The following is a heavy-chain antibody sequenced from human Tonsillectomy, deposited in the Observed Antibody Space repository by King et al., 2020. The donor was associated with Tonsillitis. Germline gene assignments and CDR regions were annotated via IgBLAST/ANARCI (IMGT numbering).Heavy chain of an antibody. J-gene: IGHJ3*02. CDR1: VYRFTSYW. CDR3: ASPSGSSLPDYFDI. Sequence: VQLVESGAEVKKPGESLKISCKGSVYRFTSYWIGWVRQMPGKGLEWMGIIYPHDSQTRDSPSFQGQVTISADKSISTAYLQGSSLKASDTAIYYCASPSGSSLPDYFDIWGQGTMVTVSS. V-gene: IGHV5-51*03. D-gene: IGHD1-26*01. CDR2: IYPHDSQT.